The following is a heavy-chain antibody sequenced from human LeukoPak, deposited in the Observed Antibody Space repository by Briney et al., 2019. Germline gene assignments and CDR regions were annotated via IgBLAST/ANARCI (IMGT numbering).Heavy chain of an antibody. J-gene: IGHJ6*02. D-gene: IGHD6-19*01. CDR3: ARDIPGSSGWYNVFFYYGMDV. CDR2: IKQDGSEK. CDR1: GFTFSSYW. Sequence: GGSLGLSCAASGFTFSSYWMSWVRQAPGKGLEWVANIKQDGSEKYYVDSVKGRFTISRDNAKNSLYLQMNSLRAEDTAVYYCARDIPGSSGWYNVFFYYGMDVWGQGTTVTVSS. V-gene: IGHV3-7*03.